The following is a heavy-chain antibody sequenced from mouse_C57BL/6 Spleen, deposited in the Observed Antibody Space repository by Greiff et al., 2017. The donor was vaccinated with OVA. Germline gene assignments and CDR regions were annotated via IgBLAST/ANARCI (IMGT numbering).Heavy chain of an antibody. D-gene: IGHD2-4*01. CDR3: ASMDDYLPLDD. V-gene: IGHV1-72*01. J-gene: IGHJ2*01. Sequence: QVQLQQPGAELVKPGASVKLSCKASGYTFTSYWMHWVKQRPGRGLEWIGRIGPNSGGTKYNEKFKSKATLTVDKPSSTAYMQLSSLTSEDYAVYDCASMDDYLPLDDWGQGTTLTVSS. CDR2: IGPNSGGT. CDR1: GYTFTSYW.